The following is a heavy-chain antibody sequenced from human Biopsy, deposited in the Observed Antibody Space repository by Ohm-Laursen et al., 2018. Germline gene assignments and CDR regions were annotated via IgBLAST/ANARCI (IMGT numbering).Heavy chain of an antibody. V-gene: IGHV1-69*06. CDR1: GGTFSNYG. J-gene: IGHJ1*01. CDR3: ATKLTGYFHH. D-gene: IGHD3-9*01. CDR2: NIPILGTG. Sequence: SSVKVSCKAPGGTFSNYGVNWVRQAPGQGLGWLGGNIPILGTGNYAQKFQDRVTVAADTSTGTATMELRSLRSDDTAVYYCATKLTGYFHHWGQGTLVIVSS.